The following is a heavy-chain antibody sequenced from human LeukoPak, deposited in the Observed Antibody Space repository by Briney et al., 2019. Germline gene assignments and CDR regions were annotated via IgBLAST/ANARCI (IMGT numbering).Heavy chain of an antibody. J-gene: IGHJ3*02. D-gene: IGHD3-3*01. Sequence: ASVKVSCKASGYTFTSYGISWVRQAPGQGLEWMGWISAYNGNTNYAQKLQGRDTMTTDTSTSTAYMELRSLRSDDTAVYYCARGLRGGVVIISESRKLGPEYAFDIWGQGTMVTVSS. CDR2: ISAYNGNT. CDR3: ARGLRGGVVIISESRKLGPEYAFDI. CDR1: GYTFTSYG. V-gene: IGHV1-18*01.